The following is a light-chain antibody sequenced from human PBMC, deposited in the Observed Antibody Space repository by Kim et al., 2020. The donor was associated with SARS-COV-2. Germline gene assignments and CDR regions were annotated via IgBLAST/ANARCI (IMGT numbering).Light chain of an antibody. CDR2: GAS. Sequence: ESVRDRVTITCRASQDIRNDLGWYQQNPGRAPKRLIYGASSLQSGVPSRFSGSGSGTEFTLTISSVQPEDFATYFCLQHSTYPITFGQGTRLEIK. J-gene: IGKJ5*01. V-gene: IGKV1-17*01. CDR1: QDIRND. CDR3: LQHSTYPIT.